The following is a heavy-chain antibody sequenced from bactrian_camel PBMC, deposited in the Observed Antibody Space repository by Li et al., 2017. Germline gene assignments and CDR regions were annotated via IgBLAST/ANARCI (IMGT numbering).Heavy chain of an antibody. Sequence: DVQLVESGGGSVQAGGSLRLSCEASGYTRASGVMGWFRQAPGKEREGVATIYIPGGYTLYADSVKGRFTLSQDNAKNTVSLQMSSLKPEDTATYYCAADQLYGTCRDVLDFPARGQGTQVTVSS. CDR1: GYTRASGV. D-gene: IGHD6*01. CDR3: AADQLYGTCRDVLDFPA. CDR2: IYIPGGYT. V-gene: IGHV3S40*01. J-gene: IGHJ4*01.